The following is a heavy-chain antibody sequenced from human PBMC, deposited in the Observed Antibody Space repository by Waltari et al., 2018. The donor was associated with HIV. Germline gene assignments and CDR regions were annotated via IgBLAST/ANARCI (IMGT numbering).Heavy chain of an antibody. Sequence: QVQLVQSGAEVKKPGASVKVSCKASGYIFTGYYMHWGRQAPGQELEWMGWINPNSGGTNYERKYQGRVTMTRDMYITTAYMELSRLGSDDTAVYYCARDRAGPGYWSQGTLVTVSS. J-gene: IGHJ4*02. CDR3: ARDRAGPGY. D-gene: IGHD3-10*01. CDR2: INPNSGGT. V-gene: IGHV1-2*02. CDR1: GYIFTGYY.